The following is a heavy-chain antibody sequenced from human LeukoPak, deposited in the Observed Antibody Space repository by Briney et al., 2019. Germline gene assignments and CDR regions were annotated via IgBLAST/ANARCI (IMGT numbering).Heavy chain of an antibody. D-gene: IGHD6-13*01. CDR2: FYYSGST. CDR1: GGSISSSSCY. Sequence: SETLSLTCTVSGGSISSSSCYWGWIRQPPGKGLEWIGTFYYSGSTNYNPSLKSRVTISVDTSKNQFSLKLSSVTAADTAVYYCARERGYSRSQYFQHWGQGTLVTVSS. CDR3: ARERGYSRSQYFQH. V-gene: IGHV4-39*07. J-gene: IGHJ1*01.